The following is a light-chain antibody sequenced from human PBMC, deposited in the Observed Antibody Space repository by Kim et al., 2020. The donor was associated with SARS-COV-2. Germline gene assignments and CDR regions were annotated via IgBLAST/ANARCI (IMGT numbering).Light chain of an antibody. CDR2: FND. CDR3: AAWDDSLNAV. V-gene: IGLV1-44*01. CDR1: NSNIGAFT. J-gene: IGLJ3*02. Sequence: QSALTQPPSASGTPGQRVTISCSGSNSNIGAFTVNWYQQLPGAAPTLPIYFNDQRPSGVPDRFSGSKSGTSASLAISGLQSEDEADYYCAAWDDSLNAVFGGGTQLTVL.